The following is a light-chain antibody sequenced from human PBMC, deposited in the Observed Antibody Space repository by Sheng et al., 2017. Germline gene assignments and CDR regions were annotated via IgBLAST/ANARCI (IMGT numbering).Light chain of an antibody. CDR2: WAS. CDR1: QSVLYSSNNKNY. Sequence: DIVMTQSPDSLAVSLGERATINCKSSQSVLYSSNNKNYLAWYQQKPGQPPNLLIYWASTRESGVPDRFSGSGSGTDFTLTISSLQAEDVAVYYCQQYYDIPYTFGQGTKLEI. J-gene: IGKJ2*01. CDR3: QQYYDIPYT. V-gene: IGKV4-1*01.